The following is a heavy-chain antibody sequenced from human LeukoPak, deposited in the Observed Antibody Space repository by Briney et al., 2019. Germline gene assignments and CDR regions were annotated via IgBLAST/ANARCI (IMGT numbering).Heavy chain of an antibody. D-gene: IGHD6-19*01. CDR3: AKDSSSSGFSAACNFDY. CDR2: ISGSGTYT. J-gene: IGHJ4*02. CDR1: GFTFSNYA. Sequence: VGSLRLSCAASGFTFSNYAMSWVRQAPGKGLEWVSAISGSGTYTYYADSVKGRFTISRDNSRNTLHLQMNSLRAEDTAVYYCAKDSSSSGFSAACNFDYWGQGTLVAVSS. V-gene: IGHV3-23*01.